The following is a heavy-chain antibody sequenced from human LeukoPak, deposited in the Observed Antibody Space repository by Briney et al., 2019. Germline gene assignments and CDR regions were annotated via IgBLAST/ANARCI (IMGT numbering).Heavy chain of an antibody. CDR1: LYTFTIYY. CDR2: INPAGGST. D-gene: IGHD3-22*01. V-gene: IGHV1-46*01. J-gene: IGHJ4*02. CDR3: ARGRGVHDSHTYDYFDY. Sequence: VAAVKVSCMPSLYTFTIYYIHGVRQAPGQGREGMVIINPAGGSTTYAQKFQGIRLTLTRDTSTSTVYIELSSLRSEETAVYYCARGRGVHDSHTYDYFDYWGQGSLVTVPS.